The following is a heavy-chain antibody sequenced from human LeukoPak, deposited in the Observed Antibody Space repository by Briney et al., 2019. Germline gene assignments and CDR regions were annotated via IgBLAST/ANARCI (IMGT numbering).Heavy chain of an antibody. V-gene: IGHV3-74*01. CDR2: IITDGSST. D-gene: IGHD1-1*01. J-gene: IGHJ6*03. CDR3: ARENGGSYFYMDV. CDR1: GFTVSSNY. Sequence: GGSLRLSCAASGFTVSSNYMSWVRQAPGKGLVWVSRIITDGSSTTYADSVRGRFTISRDNAKNTLYLQMNSLRAEDTAVYYCARENGGSYFYMDVWGKGTTVTVSS.